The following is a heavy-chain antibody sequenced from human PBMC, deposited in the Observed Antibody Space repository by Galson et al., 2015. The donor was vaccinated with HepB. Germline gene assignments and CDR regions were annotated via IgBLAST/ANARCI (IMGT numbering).Heavy chain of an antibody. J-gene: IGHJ3*02. D-gene: IGHD4-17*01. V-gene: IGHV4-39*01. CDR2: IYYSGST. CDR3: ARSYGDYFAFDI. CDR1: GGSISSSSYY. Sequence: SETLSLTCTVSGGSISSSSYYWGWIRQPPGKGLEWIGYIYYSGSTNYNPSLKSRVTISVDTSKNQFSLKLSSVTAADTAVYYCARSYGDYFAFDIWGQGTMVTVSS.